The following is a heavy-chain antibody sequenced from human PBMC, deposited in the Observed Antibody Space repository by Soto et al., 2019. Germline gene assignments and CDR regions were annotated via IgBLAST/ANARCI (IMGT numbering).Heavy chain of an antibody. J-gene: IGHJ3*02. Sequence: PSETLSLTCTVSGGSSSSYYWGWIRQPPGKGLEWIGSIYYSGSTYYNPSLKSRVTISVDTSKNQSSLKLSSVTAADTTVYYCARPGLGGPQSAFDIWGHGTMVTVSS. CDR3: ARPGLGGPQSAFDI. D-gene: IGHD3-16*01. CDR1: GGSSSSYY. CDR2: IYYSGST. V-gene: IGHV4-39*01.